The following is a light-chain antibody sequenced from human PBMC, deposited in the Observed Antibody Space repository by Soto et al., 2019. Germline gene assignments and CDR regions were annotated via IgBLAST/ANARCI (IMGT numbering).Light chain of an antibody. V-gene: IGLV2-14*01. J-gene: IGLJ2*01. CDR3: SSFTTSSTL. Sequence: QSVLTQPASVSGSPGQSITISCTGTSSDIGSYNYVSWYQQYPGKAPKLMVYDVSNRPSGVSNRFSGSKSGNTASLTISGLQAEDDADYYCSSFTTSSTLFGGGTKLTVL. CDR1: SSDIGSYNY. CDR2: DVS.